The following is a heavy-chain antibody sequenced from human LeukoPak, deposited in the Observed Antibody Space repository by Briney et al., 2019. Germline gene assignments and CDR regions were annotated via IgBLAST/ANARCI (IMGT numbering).Heavy chain of an antibody. CDR1: GFTFSSYE. CDR2: ISSSGSTI. V-gene: IGHV3-48*03. Sequence: PGGSLRLSCAASGFTFSSYEMNWVRQAPGKGLEWVSYISSSGSTIYYADSVKGRFTISRDNAKNSLYLQMNSLRAEDTAVYYCARDHRDGILQNYYYYYGMDVWGQGTTVTVSS. D-gene: IGHD3-9*01. CDR3: ARDHRDGILQNYYYYYGMDV. J-gene: IGHJ6*02.